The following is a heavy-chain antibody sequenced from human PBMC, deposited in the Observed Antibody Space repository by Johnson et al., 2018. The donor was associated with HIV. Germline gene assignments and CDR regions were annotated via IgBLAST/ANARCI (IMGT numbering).Heavy chain of an antibody. CDR2: ISSDGSNK. Sequence: QVQLVESGGGLVQPGGSLRLSCAASGFTFSSYAMSWVRQAPGKGLEWVAVISSDGSNKYYADSVKGRFTISRDNSKNTLYLQMTSLRAEDKAVYYCAKAPSLPHVSSAADAFDIWGQGTMVTVSS. CDR1: GFTFSSYA. J-gene: IGHJ3*02. V-gene: IGHV3-30*04. D-gene: IGHD6-19*01. CDR3: AKAPSLPHVSSAADAFDI.